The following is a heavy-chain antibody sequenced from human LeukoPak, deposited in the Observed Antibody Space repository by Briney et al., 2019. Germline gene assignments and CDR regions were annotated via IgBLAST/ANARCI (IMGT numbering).Heavy chain of an antibody. CDR3: ATALTMIVVGPRYYGMDV. CDR1: GYTLTELS. Sequence: ASVTVSCKVSGYTLTELSMHWVRQAPGKGLEWMGGFDPEDGETIYAQKFQGRVTMTEDTSTDTAYMELSSLRSEDTAVYYCATALTMIVVGPRYYGMDVWGQGTTVTVSS. CDR2: FDPEDGET. J-gene: IGHJ6*02. D-gene: IGHD3-22*01. V-gene: IGHV1-24*01.